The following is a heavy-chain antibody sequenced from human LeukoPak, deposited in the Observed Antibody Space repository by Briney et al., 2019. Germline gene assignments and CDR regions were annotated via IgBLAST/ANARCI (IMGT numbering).Heavy chain of an antibody. D-gene: IGHD4-17*01. Sequence: GGSLRLSCAASGFTFSSYGMHWVRQAPGKGLEWVAVIWYDGSNKYYADSVKGRFTISRDNSKNTLYLQMNSLRAEDTAVYYCARDTYDYGDYGAEYFQHWGQGTLVTVSS. CDR1: GFTFSSYG. J-gene: IGHJ1*01. CDR2: IWYDGSNK. CDR3: ARDTYDYGDYGAEYFQH. V-gene: IGHV3-33*01.